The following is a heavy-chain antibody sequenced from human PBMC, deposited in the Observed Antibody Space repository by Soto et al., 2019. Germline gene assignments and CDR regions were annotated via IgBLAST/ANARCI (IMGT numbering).Heavy chain of an antibody. Sequence: PSETLSLTCTVSGGSMNSYYWNWIRQSPGKGLEWIGYISYSGTTNYNLSLKSRVILSLDTSKSQFSLNLTSVTTADTAVYSCARGRPREYGRPGMDVWGQGTKVT. CDR3: ARGRPREYGRPGMDV. CDR2: ISYSGTT. CDR1: GGSMNSYY. D-gene: IGHD3-10*01. V-gene: IGHV4-59*01. J-gene: IGHJ6*02.